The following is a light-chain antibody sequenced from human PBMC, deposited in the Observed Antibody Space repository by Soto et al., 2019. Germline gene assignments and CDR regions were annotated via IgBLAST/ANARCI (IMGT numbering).Light chain of an antibody. J-gene: IGKJ1*01. CDR2: GTS. CDR1: QSVSSN. Sequence: EIVMTQSPATLSVSPEERATLSCRASQSVSSNLAWYQQKPGQSPRLLISGTSTRATGIPARFRGSGSGTEFTLTFSSLQSEDFAVYYCHQYNFWPTFGQGTKV. V-gene: IGKV3-15*01. CDR3: HQYNFWPT.